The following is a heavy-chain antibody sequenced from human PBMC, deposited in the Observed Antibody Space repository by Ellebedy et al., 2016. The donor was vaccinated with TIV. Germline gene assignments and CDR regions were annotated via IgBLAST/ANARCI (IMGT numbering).Heavy chain of an antibody. J-gene: IGHJ4*02. CDR2: MWHSENA. CDR3: THSPGWYRLDF. D-gene: IGHD6-19*01. CDR1: GAPHISYFW. Sequence: SDTLSLTXTVSGAPHISYFWWAWVSQPPGKGLEWIGEMWHSENANYKPSLKSRVTISMDKSRNQFSLQLSPVTVADTAVYYCTHSPGWYRLDFWGQGTLVTVSS. V-gene: IGHV4/OR15-8*02.